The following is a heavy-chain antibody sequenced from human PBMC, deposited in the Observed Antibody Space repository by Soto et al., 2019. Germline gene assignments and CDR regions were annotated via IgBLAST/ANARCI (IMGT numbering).Heavy chain of an antibody. Sequence: ASVKVSCKASGGTFSSYAISWVRQAPGQGLEWMGGIIPIFGTANYAQKFQGRVTITADESTSTAYMELGSLRSEDTAVYYCAREKEERIAAAGTPWFDPWGQGTLVTVSS. CDR3: AREKEERIAAAGTPWFDP. J-gene: IGHJ5*02. CDR1: GGTFSSYA. CDR2: IIPIFGTA. D-gene: IGHD6-13*01. V-gene: IGHV1-69*13.